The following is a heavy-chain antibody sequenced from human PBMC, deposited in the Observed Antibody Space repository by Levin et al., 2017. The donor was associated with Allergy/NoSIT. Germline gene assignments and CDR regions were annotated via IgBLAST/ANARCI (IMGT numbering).Heavy chain of an antibody. CDR3: ASYDSSGYYHEPFDY. CDR1: GFTFSSYA. Sequence: SCAASGFTFSSYAMHWVRQAPGKGLEWVAVISYDGSNKYYADSVKGRFTISRDNSKNTLYLQMNSLRAEDTAVYYCASYDSSGYYHEPFDYWGQGTLVTVSS. J-gene: IGHJ4*02. V-gene: IGHV3-30*04. CDR2: ISYDGSNK. D-gene: IGHD3-22*01.